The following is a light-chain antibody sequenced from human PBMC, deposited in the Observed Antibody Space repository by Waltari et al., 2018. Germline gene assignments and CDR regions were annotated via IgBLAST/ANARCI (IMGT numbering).Light chain of an antibody. CDR2: DSS. V-gene: IGKV1-NL1*01. J-gene: IGKJ4*01. Sequence: DIQMTQSPSSLSPSTGDRVTITCRASQGISNSLAWYQQKPGNAPTLLLSDSSRLETGVPSRFTGSRSGTDYTLTISSLQPEDFASYYCKQYYSIPLTFGGGTKVEIK. CDR3: KQYYSIPLT. CDR1: QGISNS.